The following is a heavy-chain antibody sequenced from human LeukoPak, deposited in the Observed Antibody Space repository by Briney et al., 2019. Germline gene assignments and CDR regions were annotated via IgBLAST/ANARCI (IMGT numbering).Heavy chain of an antibody. J-gene: IGHJ4*02. CDR3: ASGIRAFDY. Sequence: PGGSLRLSCAASGFTFSSYVMHWVRQAPGKGLEWVEIISYDGSNEYYADSVKGRFTISRDNSKNTLYLQMNSLRAEDTAVYYCASGIRAFDYWGQGALVTVSS. CDR2: ISYDGSNE. V-gene: IGHV3-30*04. D-gene: IGHD1-26*01. CDR1: GFTFSSYV.